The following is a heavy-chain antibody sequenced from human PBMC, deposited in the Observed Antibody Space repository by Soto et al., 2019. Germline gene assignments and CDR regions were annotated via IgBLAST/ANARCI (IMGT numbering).Heavy chain of an antibody. D-gene: IGHD4-17*01. V-gene: IGHV1-69*13. CDR2: IIPIFGTA. J-gene: IGHJ6*02. CDR3: ARANTVTHVGVSGMDV. Sequence: GASVKVSCTASGGTFSSYAISWVRQAPGQGLEWMGGIIPIFGTANYAQKFQGRVTITADESTSTAYMELSSLRSEDTAVYYCARANTVTHVGVSGMDVWGQGTTVTVSS. CDR1: GGTFSSYA.